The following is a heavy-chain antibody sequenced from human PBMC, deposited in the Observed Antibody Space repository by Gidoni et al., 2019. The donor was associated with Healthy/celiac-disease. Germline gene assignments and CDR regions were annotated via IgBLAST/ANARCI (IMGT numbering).Heavy chain of an antibody. Sequence: EVQLVESGGGLVQPGRSLRLSCAAFGFTFDDYAMHWVRQAPGKGLEWVSGISWNSGSIGYADSVKGRFTISRDNAKNSLYLQMNSLRAEDTALYYCAKDRYGDPYYFDYWGQGTLVTVSS. CDR3: AKDRYGDPYYFDY. D-gene: IGHD4-17*01. CDR2: ISWNSGSI. V-gene: IGHV3-9*01. J-gene: IGHJ4*02. CDR1: GFTFDDYA.